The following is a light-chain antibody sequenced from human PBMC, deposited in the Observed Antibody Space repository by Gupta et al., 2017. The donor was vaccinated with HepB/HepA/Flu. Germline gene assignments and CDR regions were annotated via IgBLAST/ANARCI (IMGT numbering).Light chain of an antibody. Sequence: DIQMTQSPSSLSASVGDRVTITCQASQDIKTYLNWYQQKPGKAPKLLVYDASTLERGVPSRFRGSGSGTXFTLTIXSLEPEDLATYYCQQDDNLLIIFGXGTTVDIK. J-gene: IGKJ3*01. V-gene: IGKV1-33*01. CDR2: DAS. CDR1: QDIKTY. CDR3: QQDDNLLII.